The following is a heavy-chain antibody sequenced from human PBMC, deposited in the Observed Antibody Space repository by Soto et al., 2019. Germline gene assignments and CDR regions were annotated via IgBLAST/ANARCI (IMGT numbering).Heavy chain of an antibody. CDR3: ARAIQLYYNWSEP. CDR2: IYYSGST. CDR1: GGSISSGGYY. J-gene: IGHJ5*02. D-gene: IGHD5-18*01. Sequence: SETLSLTCTVSGGSISSGGYYWSWIRQHPGKGLEWIGYIYYSGSTYYNPSLKSRVTISVDTSKNQFSLKLSSVTAADTAVYYCARAIQLYYNWSEPWGQGTLVTVSS. V-gene: IGHV4-31*03.